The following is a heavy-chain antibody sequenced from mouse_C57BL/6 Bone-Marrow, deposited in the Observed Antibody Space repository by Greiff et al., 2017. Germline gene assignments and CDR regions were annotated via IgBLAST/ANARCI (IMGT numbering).Heavy chain of an antibody. Sequence: QVQLQQPGAELVMPGASVKLSCKASGYTFTNYWMHWVKQRPGQGLEWIGEIDPSDSYTNYNQKFKGKSTLTVDKSSSTAYMQLSSLTSEDSAVYYCARRRYWYFDVWGTGTTVTVSS. CDR2: IDPSDSYT. CDR1: GYTFTNYW. CDR3: ARRRYWYFDV. J-gene: IGHJ1*03. V-gene: IGHV1-69*01.